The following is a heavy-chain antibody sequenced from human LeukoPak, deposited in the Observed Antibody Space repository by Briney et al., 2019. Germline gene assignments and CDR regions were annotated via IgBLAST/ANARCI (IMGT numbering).Heavy chain of an antibody. Sequence: SSVKVSCKASGGTFSSYATSWVRQAPGQGLEWMGGIIPIFGTANYAQKFQGRVTITADESTSTAYMEMSSLTSEDTAVYYCARVFGLRYFDWANNWFDPWGQGTLVTVSS. J-gene: IGHJ5*02. D-gene: IGHD3-9*01. CDR2: IIPIFGTA. CDR3: ARVFGLRYFDWANNWFDP. V-gene: IGHV1-69*01. CDR1: GGTFSSYA.